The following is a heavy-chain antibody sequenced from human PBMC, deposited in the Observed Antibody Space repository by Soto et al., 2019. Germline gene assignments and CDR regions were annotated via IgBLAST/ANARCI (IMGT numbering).Heavy chain of an antibody. Sequence: GGSLRLSCAASGFSFNTYSMNWLRQAPGKGLEWVASISSSSTYIYYADSLKGRFTISRDNAKNSLFLQMNALRAEDTALYYCASERCCFFPEYWGQGVLVSASS. D-gene: IGHD2-15*01. J-gene: IGHJ4*02. CDR3: ASERCCFFPEY. CDR2: ISSSSTYI. V-gene: IGHV3-21*01. CDR1: GFSFNTYS.